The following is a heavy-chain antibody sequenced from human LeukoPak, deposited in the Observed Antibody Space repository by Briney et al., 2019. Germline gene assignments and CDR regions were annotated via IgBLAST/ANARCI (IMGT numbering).Heavy chain of an antibody. Sequence: GGSLRLSCAASGFTFSSYGMHWVRQAPGKGLEWVAFIRYDGSNKYYADSVKGRFTISRDNSKNTLYLQMSSLRAEDTAVYYCAKDLPKGFGVNYWGQGTLVTVSS. D-gene: IGHD3-3*01. V-gene: IGHV3-30*02. CDR1: GFTFSSYG. CDR3: AKDLPKGFGVNY. CDR2: IRYDGSNK. J-gene: IGHJ4*02.